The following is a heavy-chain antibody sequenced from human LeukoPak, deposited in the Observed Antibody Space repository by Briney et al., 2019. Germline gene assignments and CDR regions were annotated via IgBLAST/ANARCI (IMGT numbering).Heavy chain of an antibody. Sequence: PSETLSLTCAVYGGSFSGYYWSWIRQPPGKGLEWIGEINHSGSTNYNPSLKSRVTISVDTSKNQFSLKLSSVTAADTGVYYCARRRWLQFPGYWGQGTLVTVS. D-gene: IGHD5-24*01. V-gene: IGHV4-34*01. CDR2: INHSGST. CDR1: GGSFSGYY. J-gene: IGHJ4*02. CDR3: ARRRWLQFPGY.